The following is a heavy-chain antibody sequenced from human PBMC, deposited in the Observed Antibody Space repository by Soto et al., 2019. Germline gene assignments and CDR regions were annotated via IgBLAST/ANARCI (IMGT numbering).Heavy chain of an antibody. CDR1: GFTFSSYG. Sequence: GGSLRLSCAASGFTFSSYGMHWVRQAPGKGLEWVAVISYDGSNKYYADSVKGRFTISRDNSKNTLYLQMNSLRAEDTAVYYCAKDLYYGDYHPWGPGYWGQGTLVTVSS. J-gene: IGHJ4*02. D-gene: IGHD4-17*01. CDR3: AKDLYYGDYHPWGPGY. V-gene: IGHV3-30*18. CDR2: ISYDGSNK.